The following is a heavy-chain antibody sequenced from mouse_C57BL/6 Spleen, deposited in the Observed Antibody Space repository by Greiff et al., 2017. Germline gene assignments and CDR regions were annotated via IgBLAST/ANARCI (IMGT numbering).Heavy chain of an antibody. CDR3: ARRDGQDY. J-gene: IGHJ2*01. D-gene: IGHD1-1*01. CDR2: INPNNGGT. Sequence: EVQLQQSGPELVKPGASVKISCKASGYTFTDYYMNWVKQSHGKSLEWIGDINPNNGGTSYNQKFKGKATLTVDKSSSTAYMELRSLTSEDSAVYYCARRDGQDYWGQGTTLTVSS. V-gene: IGHV1-26*01. CDR1: GYTFTDYY.